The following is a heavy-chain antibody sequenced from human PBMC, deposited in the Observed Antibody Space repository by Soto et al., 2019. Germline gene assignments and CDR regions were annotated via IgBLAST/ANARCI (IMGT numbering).Heavy chain of an antibody. Sequence: PSETLSLTCTVSGGSISSSSYYWGWIRQPPGKGLEWIGSIYYSGSTYYNPSLKSRVTISVDTSKNQFSLKLSSVTAADTAVYYCARGRGIAVAATGYCGQGTLVTVSS. J-gene: IGHJ4*02. CDR3: ARGRGIAVAATGY. D-gene: IGHD6-19*01. V-gene: IGHV4-39*01. CDR2: IYYSGST. CDR1: GGSISSSSYY.